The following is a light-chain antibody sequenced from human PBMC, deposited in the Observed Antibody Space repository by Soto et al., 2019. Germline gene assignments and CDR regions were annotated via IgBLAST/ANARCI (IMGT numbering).Light chain of an antibody. Sequence: QSVLTQPASVSGSPGQSITISCTGTSGDIGGYNFVSWYQQYPGKAPKLMIYEVSNRPSGVSNRFSGSKSGNTASLTISGLQAEDEADYYCSSKTGSTTLVLFGGGTKVTVL. V-gene: IGLV2-14*01. CDR3: SSKTGSTTLVL. CDR2: EVS. J-gene: IGLJ2*01. CDR1: SGDIGGYNF.